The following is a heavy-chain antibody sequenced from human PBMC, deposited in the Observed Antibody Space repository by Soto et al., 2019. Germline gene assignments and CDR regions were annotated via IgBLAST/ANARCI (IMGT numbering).Heavy chain of an antibody. Sequence: QVQLVQSGAEVKKPGSSVKVSCKASGGTFSSYAISWVRQAPGQGLEWMGGIIPIFGTANYAQKFQGRVTITADESTSTAYMELSRLRSEETAVYYCARGGTWSGYCWDYTLRDNWFDPWGQGTLVTVSS. J-gene: IGHJ5*02. CDR2: IIPIFGTA. CDR3: ARGGTWSGYCWDYTLRDNWFDP. CDR1: GGTFSSYA. V-gene: IGHV1-69*01. D-gene: IGHD3-3*01.